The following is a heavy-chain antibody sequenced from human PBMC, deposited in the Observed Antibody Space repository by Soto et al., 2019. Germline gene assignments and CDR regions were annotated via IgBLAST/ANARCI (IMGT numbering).Heavy chain of an antibody. CDR2: IRSKANSYAT. J-gene: IGHJ5*02. Sequence: GSLRLSCAASGFTFSGSAMHWVRQASGKGLEWVGRIRSKANSYATAYAASVKGRFTISRDDSKNTAYLQMNSLKTEDTAVYYCTGPPPRFDPWGQGTLVTVSS. CDR3: TGPPPRFDP. CDR1: GFTFSGSA. V-gene: IGHV3-73*01.